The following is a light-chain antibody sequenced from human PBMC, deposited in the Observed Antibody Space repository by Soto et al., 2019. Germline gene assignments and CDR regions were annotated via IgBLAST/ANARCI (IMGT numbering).Light chain of an antibody. J-gene: IGKJ1*01. CDR1: QSITKW. CDR2: DAS. Sequence: DIQMTQSPSTLSASVGDRVTITCRASQSITKWLAWYQQKPGKAPRLLIFDASTLESGVPSRFSGSGYGTEFTLTITSLQPEDFGTYYCQQYHTFWTFGQGPKVDVK. V-gene: IGKV1-5*01. CDR3: QQYHTFWT.